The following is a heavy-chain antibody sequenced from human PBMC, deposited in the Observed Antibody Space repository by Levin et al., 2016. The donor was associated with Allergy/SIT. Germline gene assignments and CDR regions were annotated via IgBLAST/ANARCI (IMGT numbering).Heavy chain of an antibody. V-gene: IGHV3-23*01. J-gene: IGHJ4*02. D-gene: IGHD4-17*01. CDR1: GFTFSSYA. CDR3: AKDPGYGDFDY. Sequence: LSLTCAASGFTFSSYAMSWVRQAPGKGLEWVSAISGSGGSTYYADSVKGRFTISRDNSKNTLYLQMNSLRAEDTAVYYCAKDPGYGDFDYWGQGTLVTVSS. CDR2: ISGSGGST.